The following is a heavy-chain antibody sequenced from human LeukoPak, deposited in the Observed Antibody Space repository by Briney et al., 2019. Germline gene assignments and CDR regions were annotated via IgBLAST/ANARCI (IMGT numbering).Heavy chain of an antibody. Sequence: SETLPLTCTVSGGSISSSSSTYYWGWVRQSPGKGLEWIGTISYSGTTFSNPALKSRVSISVDTSKNQFSLILRSVTAADTAIYFCARQEGGFSYLDFWGQGALVTVSS. V-gene: IGHV4-39*01. CDR3: ARQEGGFSYLDF. CDR1: GGSISSSSSTYY. CDR2: ISYSGTT. J-gene: IGHJ4*02. D-gene: IGHD2/OR15-2a*01.